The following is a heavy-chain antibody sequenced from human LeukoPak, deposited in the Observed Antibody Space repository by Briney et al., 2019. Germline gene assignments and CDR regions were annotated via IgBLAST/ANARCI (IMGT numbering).Heavy chain of an antibody. J-gene: IGHJ1*01. V-gene: IGHV3-48*04. CDR3: VRDGAVVTSGSYPWRYFQY. Sequence: HPGGSLSLSCAGSGFTFGIYSMNWVRHAPGKGLEWVSYIGHTGSITDYADSVKGRFTISRNNAKNSLYLQMNTLRAEDTAVYSCVRDGAVVTSGSYPWRYFQYWGQGTLVTVSS. CDR1: GFTFGIYS. D-gene: IGHD3-10*01. CDR2: IGHTGSIT.